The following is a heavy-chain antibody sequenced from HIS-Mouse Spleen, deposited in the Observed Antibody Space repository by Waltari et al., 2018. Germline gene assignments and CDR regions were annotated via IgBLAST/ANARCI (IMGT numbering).Heavy chain of an antibody. CDR3: AREIPYSSSWYDWYFDL. J-gene: IGHJ2*01. D-gene: IGHD6-13*01. CDR2: IYYSGST. V-gene: IGHV4-39*07. Sequence: QLQLQESGPGLVKPSETLSLTCTVSGGSISSSSYYWGWIRQPPGKGLEWIGSIYYSGSTYYNPSLQSRVTISVGTSKNQFSLKLSSVTAADTAVYYCAREIPYSSSWYDWYFDLWGRGTLVTVSS. CDR1: GGSISSSSYY.